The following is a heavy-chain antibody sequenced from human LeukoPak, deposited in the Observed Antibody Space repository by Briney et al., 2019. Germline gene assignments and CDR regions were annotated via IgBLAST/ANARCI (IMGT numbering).Heavy chain of an antibody. V-gene: IGHV4-34*01. D-gene: IGHD3-10*01. CDR3: ASDEYGSGSYL. CDR2: INHSGST. Sequence: SETLSLTCGVYGGSFSAYYWSWIRQPPGKGLEWIGEINHSGSTNYNPSLKSRVTISVDTSKNQFSLKLSSVTAADTAVYYCASDEYGSGSYLWGQGTLVTVSS. J-gene: IGHJ4*02. CDR1: GGSFSAYY.